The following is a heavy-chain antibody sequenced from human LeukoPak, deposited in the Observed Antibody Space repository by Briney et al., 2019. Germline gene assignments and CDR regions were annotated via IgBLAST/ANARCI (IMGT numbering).Heavy chain of an antibody. J-gene: IGHJ4*02. Sequence: SEALSLTCTVSGGSISSSSYYWGWIRQPPGKGLEWIGSIYYSGSTYYNPSLKSRVTISVDTSKNQFSLTLSSVTAADTAVYYCARHAAAGTVDFDYWGQGTLVTVSS. CDR2: IYYSGST. CDR1: GGSISSSSYY. D-gene: IGHD6-13*01. V-gene: IGHV4-39*01. CDR3: ARHAAAGTVDFDY.